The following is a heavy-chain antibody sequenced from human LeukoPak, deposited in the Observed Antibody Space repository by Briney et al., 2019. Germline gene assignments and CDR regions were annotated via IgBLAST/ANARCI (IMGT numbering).Heavy chain of an antibody. CDR3: ARDGWKYYDSSGRLFDY. CDR2: ISSSVSTI. J-gene: IGHJ4*02. CDR1: GFTFSDYY. V-gene: IGHV3-11*04. D-gene: IGHD3-22*01. Sequence: PGGSLRLSCAASGFTFSDYYMSWIRQAPGKGLEWVSYISSSVSTIYYADSVKGRFTISRDNAKNSLYLQMNSLRAEDTAVYYCARDGWKYYDSSGRLFDYWGQGTLVTVSS.